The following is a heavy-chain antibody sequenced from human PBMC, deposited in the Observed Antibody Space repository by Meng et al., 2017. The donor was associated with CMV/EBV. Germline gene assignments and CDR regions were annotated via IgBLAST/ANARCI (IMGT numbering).Heavy chain of an antibody. D-gene: IGHD3-10*01. CDR3: ARVSGSWFDP. Sequence: SETLSLTCTVSGGSISSYYWSWIRQPPGKGLEWIGYIYYSGSTNYNPSLKSRVTISVDTSKNQFSLKLSSVTAADTAMYYCARVSGSWFDPWGQGTLVTVSS. J-gene: IGHJ5*02. CDR2: IYYSGST. V-gene: IGHV4-59*01. CDR1: GGSISSYY.